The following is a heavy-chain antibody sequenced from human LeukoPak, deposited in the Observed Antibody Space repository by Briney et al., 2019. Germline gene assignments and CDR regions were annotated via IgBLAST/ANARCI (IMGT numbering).Heavy chain of an antibody. CDR3: AKRERYFAGGRYFDF. Sequence: GESLKISCKGSGYSFISYWIGWVRQMPGKGLEWMGIIYPGDSDTRYSPSFQGQVTMSVDKSIDTAYLQWTSLTAPDTAIYYCAKRERYFAGGRYFDFWGQGTLVTVSS. V-gene: IGHV5-51*01. CDR2: IYPGDSDT. J-gene: IGHJ4*02. D-gene: IGHD3-9*01. CDR1: GYSFISYW.